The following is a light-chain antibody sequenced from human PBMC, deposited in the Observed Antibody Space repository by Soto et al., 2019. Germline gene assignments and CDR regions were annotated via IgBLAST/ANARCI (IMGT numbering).Light chain of an antibody. CDR2: LAS. J-gene: IGKJ3*01. Sequence: DIVMTQSPLSLSVTPGESASISCRSSQSLLHTDGYNYLDWYVQKPGQSPQVLIFLASTRASGVSYRFRGSESVKDFTLTSSRVEHADVGIYYFMEALQTPPIFTFGPGTKVDI. V-gene: IGKV2-28*01. CDR1: QSLLHTDGYNY. CDR3: MEALQTPPIFT.